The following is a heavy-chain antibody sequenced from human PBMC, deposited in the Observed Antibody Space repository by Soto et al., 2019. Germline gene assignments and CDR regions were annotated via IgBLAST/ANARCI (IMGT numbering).Heavy chain of an antibody. CDR2: INTSSGNT. V-gene: IGHV1-46*01. J-gene: IGHJ6*02. CDR1: GYTFTRYY. CDR3: ARSDSEYYGLDV. Sequence: ASVKVSCKASGYTFTRYYIHWVRQAPGQGRQAPGQGLEWMGIINTSSGNTIYAQKFQGRVTMTRDTSTSTVYMELSSLRSEDTAVYYCARSDSEYYGLDVWGQGTTVTVSS.